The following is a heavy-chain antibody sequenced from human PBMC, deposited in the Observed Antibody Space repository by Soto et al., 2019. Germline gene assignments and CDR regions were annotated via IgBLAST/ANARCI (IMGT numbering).Heavy chain of an antibody. CDR2: ISGSSGNA. D-gene: IGHD3-16*01. V-gene: IGHV1-18*01. CDR1: GYTFTKYG. CDR3: AREMAGLGGEYEY. J-gene: IGHJ4*02. Sequence: QVQLVQSGAEVKNPGASVKVSCKTSGYTFTKYGVGWVRQAPGQGLEWMGWISGSSGNANYAEKVQGRITLTTDTSTSTAYIELRRLRSDDTAVYYCAREMAGLGGEYEYWGQGTLVTVSS.